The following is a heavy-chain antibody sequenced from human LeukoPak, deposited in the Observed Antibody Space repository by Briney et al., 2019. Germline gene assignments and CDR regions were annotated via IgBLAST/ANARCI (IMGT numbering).Heavy chain of an antibody. Sequence: GRSLRLSCAASGFTFSAYGMHWVRQAPGKGLEWVAVISYDGSNKYYADSVKGRFTISRDNSKNTLYLQMNSLRAEDTAVYYCAKTLRDGYNFEAFDIWGQGTMVTVSS. V-gene: IGHV3-30*18. J-gene: IGHJ3*02. CDR1: GFTFSAYG. D-gene: IGHD5-24*01. CDR3: AKTLRDGYNFEAFDI. CDR2: ISYDGSNK.